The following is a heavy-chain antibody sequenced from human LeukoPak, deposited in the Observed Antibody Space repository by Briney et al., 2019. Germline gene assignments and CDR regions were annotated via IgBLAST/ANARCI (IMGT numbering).Heavy chain of an antibody. CDR1: GYTFTGYY. Sequence: ASVKVSCKASGYTFTGYYMHWVRQAPGQGLEWMGRINPNSGGTNYAQKFQGRVTMTRDTSISTAYMEQSRLRSDDTAVYYCARAPLYYGDQNNWFDPWGQGTLVTVSS. CDR2: INPNSGGT. CDR3: ARAPLYYGDQNNWFDP. V-gene: IGHV1-2*06. J-gene: IGHJ5*02. D-gene: IGHD4-17*01.